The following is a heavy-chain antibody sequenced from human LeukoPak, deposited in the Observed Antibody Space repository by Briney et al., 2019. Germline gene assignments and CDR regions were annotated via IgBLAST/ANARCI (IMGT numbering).Heavy chain of an antibody. CDR1: GGSFSGSS. V-gene: IGHV4-34*01. D-gene: IGHD3-9*01. CDR2: INHSGST. J-gene: IGHJ5*02. Sequence: SETLSLTCAVYGGSFSGSSWGWTRQPPGKGLEWIGEINHSGSTNYNPPLKSRVTISVATSKNQFSLKLTSVTAADTAVYYCARGRLTTGGWFDPWGQGTLVTVSS. CDR3: ARGRLTTGGWFDP.